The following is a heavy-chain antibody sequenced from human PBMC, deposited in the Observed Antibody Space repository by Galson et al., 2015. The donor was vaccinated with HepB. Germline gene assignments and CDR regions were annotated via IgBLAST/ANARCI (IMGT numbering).Heavy chain of an antibody. J-gene: IGHJ4*02. V-gene: IGHV3-30*18. CDR1: GFTFSSYG. D-gene: IGHD4-17*01. Sequence: SLRLSCAASGFTFSSYGIHWVRQAPGKGLEWVAVISYDGNNEYYADSVKGRFTIFRDNLKNTLYLQMNSLRAEDTAVYYCAKDSYGDDDWPPTTLRYFFDSWGQGTLVTVSS. CDR3: AKDSYGDDDWPPTTLRYFFDS. CDR2: ISYDGNNE.